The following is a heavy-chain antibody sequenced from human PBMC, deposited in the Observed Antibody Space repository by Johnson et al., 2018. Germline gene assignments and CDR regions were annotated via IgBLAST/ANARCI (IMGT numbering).Heavy chain of an antibody. CDR2: IYWDDDK. CDR3: VHTQRNLWWGGDAFDM. D-gene: IGHD2-21*01. CDR1: VG. Sequence: VGVGWIRQPPGKSLEWLTLIYWDDDKRYNPSLKNRHTITKDTSNNQVVLTLTNMDPVDTATYYRVHTQRNLWWGGDAFDMWSQGTMGTVSS. V-gene: IGHV2-5*02. J-gene: IGHJ3*02.